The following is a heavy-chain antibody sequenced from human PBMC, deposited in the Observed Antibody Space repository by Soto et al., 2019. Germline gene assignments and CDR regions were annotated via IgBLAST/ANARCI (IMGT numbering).Heavy chain of an antibody. D-gene: IGHD5-18*01. CDR2: IIPIFVTA. V-gene: IGHV1-69*01. CDR3: AMGAGYGYMD. CDR1: GGTFSSYA. Sequence: QVQLVQSGAEVKKPGSSVKVSCKASGGTFSSYAFSWLRQAPGQGLEWMGGIIPIFVTANYAQKFQGRVTVTADETTGTASLELGSLCAVEMAVYSCAMGAGYGYMDWGPGTVVTVSS. J-gene: IGHJ4*02.